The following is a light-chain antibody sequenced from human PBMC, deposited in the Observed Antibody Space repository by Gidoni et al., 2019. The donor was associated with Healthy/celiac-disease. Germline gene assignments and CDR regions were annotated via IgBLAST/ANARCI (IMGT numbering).Light chain of an antibody. V-gene: IGKV3-20*01. CDR3: QQYGSSLGYT. CDR1: QSVSSSY. CDR2: GAS. J-gene: IGKJ2*01. Sequence: EIVLTQSPGTLSLSPGERATLSCRASQSVSSSYLAWYQQKPGQAPRRLIYGASSRATGIPDRFSGSGSGTDFTLTISRLEPEDFAVYYCQQYGSSLGYTFGQGTKLEIK.